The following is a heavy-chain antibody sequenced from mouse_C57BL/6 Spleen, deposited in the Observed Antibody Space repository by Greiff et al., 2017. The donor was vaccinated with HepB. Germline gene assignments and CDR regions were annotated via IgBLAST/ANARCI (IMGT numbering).Heavy chain of an antibody. CDR3: ARGRSKDWDWGYFDY. D-gene: IGHD2-5*01. J-gene: IGHJ2*01. V-gene: IGHV1-72*01. Sequence: AQLQQPGAELVKPGASVKLSCKASGYTFTSYWMHWVKQRPGRGLEWIGRIDPNSGGTKYNEKFKSKATLTVDKPSSTAYMQLSSLTSEDSAVYYCARGRSKDWDWGYFDYWGQGTTLTVSS. CDR1: GYTFTSYW. CDR2: IDPNSGGT.